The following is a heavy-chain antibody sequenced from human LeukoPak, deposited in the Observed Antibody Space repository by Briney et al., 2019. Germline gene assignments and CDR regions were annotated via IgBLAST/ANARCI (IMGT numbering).Heavy chain of an antibody. CDR1: GGSISSSNYY. D-gene: IGHD3-22*01. J-gene: IGHJ4*02. CDR2: IYYSGST. CDR3: ATEKSSGYH. V-gene: IGHV4-39*02. Sequence: PSETLSLTCTVSGGSISSSNYYWGWIRQPPGKGLEWIGSIYYSGSTYYNSSLKSRVTISVDTSKNQFSLNLRSVTAADTAVYYCATEKSSGYHWGQGTLVTVSS.